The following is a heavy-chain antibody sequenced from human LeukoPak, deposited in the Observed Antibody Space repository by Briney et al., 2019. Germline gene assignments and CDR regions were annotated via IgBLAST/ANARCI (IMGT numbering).Heavy chain of an antibody. CDR3: ARDLFGDWEDY. V-gene: IGHV3-66*01. J-gene: IGHJ4*02. CDR1: GFTVSSNY. D-gene: IGHD3-3*01. Sequence: PGGSLRLSCAASGFTVSSNYMSWVRQAPGKGLEWVSVIYSGGSTYYADSVKGRFTISRDNSKNTLYLQMNSLRAEDTAVYYCARDLFGDWEDYWGQGTLVTVSS. CDR2: IYSGGST.